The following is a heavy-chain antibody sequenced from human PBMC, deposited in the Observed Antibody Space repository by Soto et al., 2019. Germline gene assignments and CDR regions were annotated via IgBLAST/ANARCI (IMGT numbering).Heavy chain of an antibody. CDR1: GGSFSGYY. J-gene: IGHJ4*02. V-gene: IGHV4-34*01. CDR2: INHSGST. CDR3: ASSPTLTYAIDY. D-gene: IGHD2-8*01. Sequence: SETLSLTCAVYGGSFSGYYWSWIRQPPGKGLEWIGEINHSGSTNYNPSLKSRVTISVDTSKNQFSLKLSSVTAADTAVYYCASSPTLTYAIDYWCQGILVTVSS.